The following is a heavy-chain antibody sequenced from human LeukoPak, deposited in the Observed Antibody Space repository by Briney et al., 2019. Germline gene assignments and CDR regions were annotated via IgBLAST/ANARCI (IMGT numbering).Heavy chain of an antibody. CDR1: GFTFDDYA. CDR3: AKDACSSTSCYTASGIFDY. Sequence: GGSLRLSCAASGFTFDDYAMHWVRQAPGKGLEWVSGISWNSGSIGYADSVKGRLTISRDNAKNSLYLQMNSLRAEDMALYYCAKDACSSTSCYTASGIFDYWGQGTLVTVSS. D-gene: IGHD2-2*02. V-gene: IGHV3-9*03. J-gene: IGHJ4*02. CDR2: ISWNSGSI.